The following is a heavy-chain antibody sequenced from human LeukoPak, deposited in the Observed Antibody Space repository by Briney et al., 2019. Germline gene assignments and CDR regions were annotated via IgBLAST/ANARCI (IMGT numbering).Heavy chain of an antibody. CDR2: IYHSGST. CDR3: ARDRSRNLDYYDSGGSEAFDI. Sequence: SETLSLTCAVSGGSISSGGYSWSWIRQPPGKGLEWIGYIYHSGSTYYNPSLKSRVTISVDTSKNQFSLKLSSVTAADTAVYYCARDRSRNLDYYDSGGSEAFDIWGQGTMVTVSS. D-gene: IGHD3-22*01. V-gene: IGHV4-30-2*01. CDR1: GGSISSGGYS. J-gene: IGHJ3*02.